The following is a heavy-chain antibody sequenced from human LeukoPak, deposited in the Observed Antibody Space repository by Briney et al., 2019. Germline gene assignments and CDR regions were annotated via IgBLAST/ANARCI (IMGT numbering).Heavy chain of an antibody. CDR3: VRGSGTYYYDSSGYSPAPLFDY. D-gene: IGHD3-22*01. Sequence: PSETLSLTCAVYGGSFSGYYWSWIRQPPGKGLEWIGEINHSGSTNYNPSLKSRVTISVDTSKNQFSLKLSSVTAADTAVYYCVRGSGTYYYDSSGYSPAPLFDYWGQGTLVTVSS. V-gene: IGHV4-34*01. CDR2: INHSGST. CDR1: GGSFSGYY. J-gene: IGHJ4*02.